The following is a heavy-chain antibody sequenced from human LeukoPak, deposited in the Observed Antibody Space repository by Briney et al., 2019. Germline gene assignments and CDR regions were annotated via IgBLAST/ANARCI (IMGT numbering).Heavy chain of an antibody. CDR2: FDPEDGET. V-gene: IGHV1-24*01. J-gene: IGHJ4*02. CDR1: GYTLTELS. CDR3: ATSRVFCGSGSYRGGDY. D-gene: IGHD3-10*01. Sequence: ASVKVSCKVSGYTLTELSMHWVRQAPGKGLGWMGGFDPEDGETIYAQKFQGRVAMTEVTSTDTAYMELSSLRSEDTAVYYCATSRVFCGSGSYRGGDYWGQGTLVTVSS.